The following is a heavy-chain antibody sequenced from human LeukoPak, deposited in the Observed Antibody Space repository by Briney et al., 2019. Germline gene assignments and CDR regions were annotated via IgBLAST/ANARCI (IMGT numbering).Heavy chain of an antibody. CDR1: GFTFGAYT. V-gene: IGHV3-30*03. CDR3: ARDGAWNYFDY. Sequence: GGSLRLSCAASGFTFGAYTMNWVRQAPGKGLEWVAIISNDGSRKYYAHSVEGRFTISRDNSKNTLYLQMDSLRAEDTAVYYCARDGAWNYFDYWGQGTLVTVSS. D-gene: IGHD3-16*01. CDR2: ISNDGSRK. J-gene: IGHJ4*02.